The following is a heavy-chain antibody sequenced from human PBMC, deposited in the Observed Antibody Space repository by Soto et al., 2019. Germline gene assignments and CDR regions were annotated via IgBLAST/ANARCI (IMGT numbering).Heavy chain of an antibody. D-gene: IGHD2-8*01. J-gene: IGHJ4*02. Sequence: QATGQGLEWMGWISAYNGNTNYAQKLQGRVTMTTDTSTNTAYMELRSLRSEDTAVYYCARHGNGDDYWGQVTLVTVS. CDR3: ARHGNGDDY. V-gene: IGHV1-18*01. CDR2: ISAYNGNT.